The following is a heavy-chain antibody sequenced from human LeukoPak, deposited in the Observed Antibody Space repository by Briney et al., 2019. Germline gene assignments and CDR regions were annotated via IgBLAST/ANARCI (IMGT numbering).Heavy chain of an antibody. D-gene: IGHD6-13*01. V-gene: IGHV5-51*01. CDR3: ARVASSSWYDFDY. J-gene: IGHJ4*02. CDR2: IDPGDSDT. Sequence: GESLKFSCKGFGYSFTSYWIGGVRQMPGKGLGWMGIIDPGDSDTRYSPSFQGQVTISADKSISTAYLQWSSLKASDTAMYFCARVASSSWYDFDYWGQGTLVTVSS. CDR1: GYSFTSYW.